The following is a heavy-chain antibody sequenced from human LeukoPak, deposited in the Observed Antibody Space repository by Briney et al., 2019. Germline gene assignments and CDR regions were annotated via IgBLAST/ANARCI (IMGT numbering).Heavy chain of an antibody. J-gene: IGHJ4*02. CDR3: AREYSSSALGY. D-gene: IGHD6-6*01. Sequence: ASVKVCCKASGRTFTSSATSWVRQAPGQGIEWMGGIIPIFGTAHYAQKFQGRVTITTDESTSTAYMELSSLRSEDTAVYYCAREYSSSALGYWGQGTLVTVSS. V-gene: IGHV1-69*05. CDR1: GRTFTSSA. CDR2: IIPIFGTA.